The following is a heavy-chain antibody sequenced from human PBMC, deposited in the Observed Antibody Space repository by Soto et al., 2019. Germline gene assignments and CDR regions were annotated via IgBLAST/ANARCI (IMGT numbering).Heavy chain of an antibody. D-gene: IGHD4-4*01. Sequence: EVQLVESGGGLIQPGGSLRLSCAASGFIVSSNYMSWVRQAPGKGLEWVSVIYTGGSTSYADSVKGRFTLSRDNSKNTVYVQMNSLSAEDTAVYYCARDLGRDSTQHWCQGTLVTVSS. V-gene: IGHV3-53*01. CDR3: ARDLGRDSTQH. CDR1: GFIVSSNY. J-gene: IGHJ1*01. CDR2: IYTGGST.